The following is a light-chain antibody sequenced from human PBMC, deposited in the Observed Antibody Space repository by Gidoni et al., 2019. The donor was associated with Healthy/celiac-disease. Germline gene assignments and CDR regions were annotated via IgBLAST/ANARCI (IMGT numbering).Light chain of an antibody. CDR2: AAS. J-gene: IGKJ2*01. CDR3: QQSYSTPRT. Sequence: DIQMTPSPSSLSASVGDRVTITCRASQSISSYLNWYQQKPGKAPKLLIYAASSLQSGVPSRFSGSGSGTDFTLTISSLQPEDFATYACQQSYSTPRTCGQGTKLEIK. V-gene: IGKV1-39*01. CDR1: QSISSY.